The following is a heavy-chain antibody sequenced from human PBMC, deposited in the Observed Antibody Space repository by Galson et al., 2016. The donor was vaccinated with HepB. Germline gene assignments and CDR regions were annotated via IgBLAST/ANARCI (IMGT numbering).Heavy chain of an antibody. D-gene: IGHD3-10*01. CDR3: ASNLLVRGVQMSYFDY. CDR1: GFAFRSYG. J-gene: IGHJ4*02. V-gene: IGHV3-30*09. CDR2: ISDDGGSQ. Sequence: SLRLSCAASGFAFRSYGMHWVRQGPGKGLEWVALISDDGGSQYYPDSVKGRFAISRDDSKNTIYLQMNSLRAEDTAVYYCASNLLVRGVQMSYFDYWGQGTLVTVSS.